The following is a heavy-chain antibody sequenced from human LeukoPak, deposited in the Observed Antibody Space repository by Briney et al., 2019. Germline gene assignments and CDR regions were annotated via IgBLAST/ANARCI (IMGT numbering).Heavy chain of an antibody. CDR3: ARGPLGWSDY. J-gene: IGHJ4*02. CDR2: IYSSGST. D-gene: IGHD1-26*01. Sequence: QPGGSLRLSCAASGFIVSSTYMSWVRQAPGKGLEWVSVIYSSGSTYYADSVKGRFTISRDNAKNSLYLQMNSLRDEDTAVYYCARGPLGWSDYWGQGTLVTVSS. CDR1: GFIVSSTY. V-gene: IGHV3-53*01.